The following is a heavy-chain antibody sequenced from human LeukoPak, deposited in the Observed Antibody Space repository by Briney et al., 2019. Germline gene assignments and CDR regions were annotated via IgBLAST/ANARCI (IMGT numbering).Heavy chain of an antibody. CDR1: GYTFTGYY. CDR3: ARGEMAAAGP. Sequence: ASVKVSCKASGYTFTGYYMHWVRQAPGQGLEWMGWINPNSGGTNYAQKFQGRVTMTRDTSNSTAYMELSSLRSEDTAVYYCARGEMAAAGPWGQGTLVTVSS. D-gene: IGHD6-13*01. J-gene: IGHJ5*02. V-gene: IGHV1-2*02. CDR2: INPNSGGT.